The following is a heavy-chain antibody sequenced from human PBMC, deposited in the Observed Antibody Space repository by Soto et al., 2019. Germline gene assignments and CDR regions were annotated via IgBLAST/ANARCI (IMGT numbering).Heavy chain of an antibody. CDR3: ARVHVTATSAYYPNWFDP. D-gene: IGHD3-22*01. J-gene: IGHJ5*02. Sequence: SETLSLTCTVSGASISSGDYYWSWIRQPPGKGLEWIGYIYHSGRTYYNPSLRSRVTISVDTSRNQFSLTLSSVAAADTAVYYCARVHVTATSAYYPNWFDPCGQGPLVTVYS. CDR2: IYHSGRT. CDR1: GASISSGDYY. V-gene: IGHV4-30-4*01.